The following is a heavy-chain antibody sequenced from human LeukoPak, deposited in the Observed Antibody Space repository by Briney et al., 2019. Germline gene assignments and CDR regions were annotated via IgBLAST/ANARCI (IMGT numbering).Heavy chain of an antibody. Sequence: GGSLRLSCAASGFTFSSYWMHWVRQAPGKGLVWVSRINSDGSSTSYADSVKGRFTISRDNAKNSLYLQMSSLRAEDTAVYYCARVGYSDESIDYWGQGTLVTVSS. CDR2: INSDGSST. CDR3: ARVGYSDESIDY. CDR1: GFTFSSYW. D-gene: IGHD4-17*01. V-gene: IGHV3-74*01. J-gene: IGHJ4*02.